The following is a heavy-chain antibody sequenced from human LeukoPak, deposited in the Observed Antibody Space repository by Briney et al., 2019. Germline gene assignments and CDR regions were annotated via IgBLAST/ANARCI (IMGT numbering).Heavy chain of an antibody. CDR1: GFTFSSYS. J-gene: IGHJ3*02. CDR2: ISSSSSYI. V-gene: IGHV3-21*04. Sequence: GRSLRLSCAASGFTFSSYSMSWVRQAPGKGLEWVSSISSSSSYIYYADSVKGRFTISRDNSKNTLYLQMNSLRAEDTAVYYCARKPYSSINARDDAFDIWGQGTMVTVSS. CDR3: ARKPYSSINARDDAFDI. D-gene: IGHD6-19*01.